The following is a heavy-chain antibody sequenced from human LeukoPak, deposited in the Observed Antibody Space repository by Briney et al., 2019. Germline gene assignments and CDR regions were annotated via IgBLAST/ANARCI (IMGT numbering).Heavy chain of an antibody. CDR1: DGSISSFY. Sequence: SETLSLTCTVSDGSISSFYWTWIRQSPGKGLEWIGYIFYGGNTNYNPSLKSRVTMSMDTSKSQFSLKLTSVTAADTAVYYCASGTIFGVIAPSSFHRWGRGALVTDPS. CDR2: IFYGGNT. J-gene: IGHJ5*02. D-gene: IGHD3-3*01. CDR3: ASGTIFGVIAPSSFHR. V-gene: IGHV4-59*12.